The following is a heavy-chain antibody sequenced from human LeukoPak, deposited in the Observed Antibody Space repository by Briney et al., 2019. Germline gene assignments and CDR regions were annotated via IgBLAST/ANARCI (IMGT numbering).Heavy chain of an antibody. CDR2: ISAYNGNT. D-gene: IGHD5-18*01. J-gene: IGHJ6*03. V-gene: IGHV1-18*01. CDR3: ARGLEEYSYGRKAYYYYYYYMDV. Sequence: ASVKASCKASGYTFTSYGISWVRQAPGQGLEWMGWISAYNGNTNYAQKLQGRVTMTTDTSTSTAYMELRSLRSDDTAVYYCARGLEEYSYGRKAYYYYYYYMDVWGKGTTVTVSS. CDR1: GYTFTSYG.